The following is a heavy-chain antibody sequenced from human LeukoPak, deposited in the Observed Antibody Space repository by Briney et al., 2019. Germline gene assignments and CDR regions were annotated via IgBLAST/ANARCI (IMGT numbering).Heavy chain of an antibody. CDR1: GFIFSTYG. J-gene: IGHJ4*02. V-gene: IGHV3-33*01. Sequence: PRRSLRLSCATSGFIFSTYGMLWVRQAPGKGLEWVAVIWYDGSNKYYADSVKGRFTISRDNSKNTLYLQMNSVRVEDTAVYYCARGGPEWPLDYWGQGTLVTVSS. D-gene: IGHD3-3*01. CDR3: ARGGPEWPLDY. CDR2: IWYDGSNK.